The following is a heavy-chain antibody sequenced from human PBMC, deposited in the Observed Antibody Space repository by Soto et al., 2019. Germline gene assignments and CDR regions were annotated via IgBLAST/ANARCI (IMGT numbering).Heavy chain of an antibody. V-gene: IGHV1-18*01. Sequence: ASVKVSCKASGYTFTSYGISWVRQAPGQGLEWMGWISAYNGNTNYAQKLQGRVTMTTDTSTSTAYMELRSLRSDDTAVYYCARGGSFWSGLHEHNWLDPWGQGTLVTVSS. CDR3: ARGGSFWSGLHEHNWLDP. CDR1: GYTFTSYG. J-gene: IGHJ5*02. CDR2: ISAYNGNT. D-gene: IGHD3-3*01.